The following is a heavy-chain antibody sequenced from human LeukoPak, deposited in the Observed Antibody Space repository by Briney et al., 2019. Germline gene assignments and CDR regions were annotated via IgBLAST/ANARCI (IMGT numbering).Heavy chain of an antibody. D-gene: IGHD1-26*01. CDR3: ARDPVEWELLLDY. Sequence: GGSLRLSCAASGYTFSSYWMGWVRQAPGKRLEWVANMNIDGSEKYYADSAKGRFTISRDNARNSVYLQMNSLRVEDTAVYYCARDPVEWELLLDYWGQGTLVTVSS. CDR1: GYTFSSYW. J-gene: IGHJ4*02. CDR2: MNIDGSEK. V-gene: IGHV3-7*01.